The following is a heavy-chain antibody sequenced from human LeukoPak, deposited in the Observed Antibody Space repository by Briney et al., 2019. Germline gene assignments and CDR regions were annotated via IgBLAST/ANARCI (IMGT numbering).Heavy chain of an antibody. CDR2: IYYTGST. Sequence: PSETLSLTCTVSGGSISSYYWSWIRQPPGKGLEWIGYIYYTGSTNYNPSLKTRVTISIDTSKNQFSLKLTSVTAADTAMYYCARDNMVRGVVDWFDPWGQGTLVTVSS. V-gene: IGHV4-59*01. CDR3: ARDNMVRGVVDWFDP. J-gene: IGHJ5*02. D-gene: IGHD3-10*01. CDR1: GGSISSYY.